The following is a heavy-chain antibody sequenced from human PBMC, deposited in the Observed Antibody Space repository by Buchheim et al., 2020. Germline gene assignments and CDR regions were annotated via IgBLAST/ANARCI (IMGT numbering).Heavy chain of an antibody. Sequence: QVQLQQWGAGLLKPSETLSLTCAVYGGSFSGYYWSWIRQPPGKGLEWIGEINHSGSTNYNPSLKSRVTISVDTSKNQFSLKLSSVSAADTAVYYCARVLGIAVASNYYYYYGMDVWGQETT. CDR2: INHSGST. CDR1: GGSFSGYY. J-gene: IGHJ6*02. D-gene: IGHD6-19*01. V-gene: IGHV4-34*01. CDR3: ARVLGIAVASNYYYYYGMDV.